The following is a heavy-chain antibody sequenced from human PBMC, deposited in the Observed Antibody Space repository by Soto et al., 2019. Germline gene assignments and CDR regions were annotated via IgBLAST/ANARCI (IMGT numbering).Heavy chain of an antibody. Sequence: PSATLSLTCTVSGGSVSSGSYYWSWIRQPPGKGLEWIVYIYYSGSTNYNPSLKSRVTISVDTSKNQFSLKLSSVTAADTAVYYCARVVAHDPYYYGMDVWGQGTTVTVSS. CDR2: IYYSGST. V-gene: IGHV4-61*01. CDR1: GGSVSSGSYY. D-gene: IGHD2-15*01. CDR3: ARVVAHDPYYYGMDV. J-gene: IGHJ6*02.